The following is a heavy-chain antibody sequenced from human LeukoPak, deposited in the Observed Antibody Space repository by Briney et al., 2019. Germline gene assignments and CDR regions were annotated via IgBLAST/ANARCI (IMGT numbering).Heavy chain of an antibody. CDR1: GFTFDDYA. CDR3: AKDRGYSGYDYSYFDY. Sequence: GGSLRLSCAASGFTFDDYAMHRVRQAPGKGLEWVSLISGDGGSTYYADSVKDRFTISRDNSKNSLYLQMNSLRTEDTALYYCAKDRGYSGYDYSYFDYWGQGTLVTVSS. D-gene: IGHD5-12*01. V-gene: IGHV3-43*02. J-gene: IGHJ4*02. CDR2: ISGDGGST.